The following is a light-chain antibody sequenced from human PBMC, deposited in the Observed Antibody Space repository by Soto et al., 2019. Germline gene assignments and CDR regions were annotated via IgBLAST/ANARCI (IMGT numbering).Light chain of an antibody. CDR3: QYWSDYCWT. J-gene: IGKJ1*01. Sequence: DIQLTQSPSTLSTSVGDRVTISCRASQSISSWLAWYQQKPGKAPKLLIYNTSHLESGVPPRFGGSGSGTEFTLTISSLQPDDFATYYCQYWSDYCWTFGQGTKVEIK. CDR1: QSISSW. V-gene: IGKV1-5*03. CDR2: NTS.